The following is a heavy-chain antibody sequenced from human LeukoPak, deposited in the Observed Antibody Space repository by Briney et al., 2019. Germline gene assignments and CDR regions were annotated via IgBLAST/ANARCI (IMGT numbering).Heavy chain of an antibody. V-gene: IGHV3-53*01. D-gene: IGHD4-17*01. CDR1: GFTVSSNY. J-gene: IGHJ4*02. CDR2: IYSDGST. CDR3: ARVSYGDYVDY. Sequence: GGSLRLSCAASGFTVSSNYMNWVRQGPGKGLEWVSVIYSDGSTYYADSVKGRFTISRDNSKNTVYLQINSLRAEDTAVYYCARVSYGDYVDYWGQGTLVTVSS.